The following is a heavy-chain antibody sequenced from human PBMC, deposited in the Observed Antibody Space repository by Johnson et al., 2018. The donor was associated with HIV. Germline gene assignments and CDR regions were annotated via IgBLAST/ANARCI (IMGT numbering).Heavy chain of an antibody. CDR1: GFTFNDYG. Sequence: QMLLVESGGGVVRPGGSLRLSCAASGFTFNDYGMTWVRQAPGKGLEWVSIFYHGCCRYLSDSVKGRFHISRDNSKNTLYLQMNNLRAEDTAVYYCARDRSRQLLRTSDAFDIWGQGTMVTVSS. V-gene: IGHV3-NL1*01. J-gene: IGHJ3*02. D-gene: IGHD2-2*01. CDR2: FYHGCCR. CDR3: ARDRSRQLLRTSDAFDI.